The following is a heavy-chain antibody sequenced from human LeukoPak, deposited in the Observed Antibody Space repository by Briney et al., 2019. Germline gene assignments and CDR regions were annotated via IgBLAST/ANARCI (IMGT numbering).Heavy chain of an antibody. Sequence: SETLSLTCTVSGGSISSYYWSWIRQPPGKGLEWIGYIYYSGSTNYNPSLKSRVTISVDTSKNQFSLKLSSVTAADTAVYYCARGKQTADSLTYCDFWSGFYYYMDVWGKGTTVTVSS. J-gene: IGHJ6*03. CDR2: IYYSGST. CDR1: GGSISSYY. V-gene: IGHV4-59*01. D-gene: IGHD3-3*01. CDR3: ARGKQTADSLTYCDFWSGFYYYMDV.